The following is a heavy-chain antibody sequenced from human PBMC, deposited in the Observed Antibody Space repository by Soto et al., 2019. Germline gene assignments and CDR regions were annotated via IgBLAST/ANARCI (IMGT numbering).Heavy chain of an antibody. CDR1: GYTFTSYG. V-gene: IGHV1-18*01. CDR3: ARDGGQYKTYYYYMDV. D-gene: IGHD3-16*01. Sequence: QVQLVQSGAEVKKPGASVKVSCKASGYTFTSYGISWVRQAPGQGLEWMGWISAYNGNTNYAQKLQGRVTMTTDTSTSTAYRELRSLRSDDTAVYYCARDGGQYKTYYYYMDVWGKGTTVTVSS. J-gene: IGHJ6*03. CDR2: ISAYNGNT.